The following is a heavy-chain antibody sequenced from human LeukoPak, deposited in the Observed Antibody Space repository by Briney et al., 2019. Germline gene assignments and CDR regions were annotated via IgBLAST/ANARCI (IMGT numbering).Heavy chain of an antibody. CDR3: ARNKESNSWYPVFDY. Sequence: PSETLSLTCDVSGASISSNNWWSWVRQPPGKGLEWIGEIFHGGNTNYNPSLKSRVTISVDKSNNQFSLKLSSVTAADTAVYYCARNKESNSWYPVFDYWGQGTLVTVSS. V-gene: IGHV4-4*02. CDR2: IFHGGNT. CDR1: GASISSNNW. J-gene: IGHJ4*02. D-gene: IGHD6-13*01.